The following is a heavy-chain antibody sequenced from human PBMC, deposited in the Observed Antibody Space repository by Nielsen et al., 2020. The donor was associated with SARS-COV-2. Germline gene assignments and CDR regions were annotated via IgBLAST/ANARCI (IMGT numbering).Heavy chain of an antibody. CDR2: IYYSGNT. Sequence: SETLSLTCSVSGGSISGYYWSWIRQPPGKGLEWIGYIYYSGNTYYNPSLKSRVTISADTSKNQFSLKLSSVTAADTAVYYCSSSRSDILTYYYGMDVWGQGTTVTVSS. CDR3: SSSRSDILTYYYGMDV. CDR1: GGSISGYY. D-gene: IGHD3-9*01. V-gene: IGHV4-59*06. J-gene: IGHJ6*02.